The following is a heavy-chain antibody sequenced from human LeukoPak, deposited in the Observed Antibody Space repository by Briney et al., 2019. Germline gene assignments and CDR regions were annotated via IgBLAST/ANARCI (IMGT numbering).Heavy chain of an antibody. Sequence: SETLSLTCTVSGGSISSYYWSWIRQPPGKGLEWIGYIYYSGSTNYNPSLKSRVTISVDTCKNQFSLKLSSVTAADTAVYYCATLRVNWFDPWGQGTLVTVSS. CDR3: ATLRVNWFDP. CDR2: IYYSGST. D-gene: IGHD4/OR15-4a*01. V-gene: IGHV4-59*01. J-gene: IGHJ5*02. CDR1: GGSISSYY.